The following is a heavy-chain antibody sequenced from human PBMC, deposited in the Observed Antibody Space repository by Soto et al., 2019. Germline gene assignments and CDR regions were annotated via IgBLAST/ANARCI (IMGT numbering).Heavy chain of an antibody. J-gene: IGHJ6*02. V-gene: IGHV3-30*18. CDR1: GFTFSSYG. D-gene: IGHD6-19*01. CDR3: AKDLVPYSSGWFLMYYYGMDV. Sequence: GGSLRLSCAASGFTFSSYGMHWVRQAPGKGLEWVAVISYDGSNKYYADSVKGRFTISRDNSKNTLYLQMNSLRAEDTAVYYCAKDLVPYSSGWFLMYYYGMDVWGQGTTVTVSS. CDR2: ISYDGSNK.